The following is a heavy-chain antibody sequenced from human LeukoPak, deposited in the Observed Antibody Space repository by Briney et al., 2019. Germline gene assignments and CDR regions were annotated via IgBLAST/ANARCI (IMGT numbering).Heavy chain of an antibody. Sequence: ASVKVSRKASGGTFSSYAISWVRQAPGQGLEWMGRIIPILGIANYAQKFQGRVTITADKSTSTAYMELSSLRSEDTAVYYCACIIAAAGLDYWGQGTLVTVSS. D-gene: IGHD6-13*01. CDR3: ACIIAAAGLDY. V-gene: IGHV1-69*04. CDR2: IIPILGIA. CDR1: GGTFSSYA. J-gene: IGHJ4*02.